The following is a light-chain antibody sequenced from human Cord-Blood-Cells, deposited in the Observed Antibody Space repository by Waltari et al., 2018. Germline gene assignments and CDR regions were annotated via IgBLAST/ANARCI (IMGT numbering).Light chain of an antibody. V-gene: IGKV3-15*01. J-gene: IGKJ1*01. Sequence: EIVMTQSPATLSVSPGERATLPCRASQSVSSNLAWYQQKPGQAPRLLIYGASTRATGIPAGFSGSGSGTEFTLTISSLQSEDFAVYYCQQYNNWPPWTFGQGTKVEIK. CDR1: QSVSSN. CDR3: QQYNNWPPWT. CDR2: GAS.